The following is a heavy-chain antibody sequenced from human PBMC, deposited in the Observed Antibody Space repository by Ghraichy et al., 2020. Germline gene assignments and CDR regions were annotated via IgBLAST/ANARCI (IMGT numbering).Heavy chain of an antibody. CDR2: IWPGGSNT. D-gene: IGHD2-21*02. J-gene: IGHJ5*02. V-gene: IGHV3-33*01. CDR1: GFTFNTYG. Sequence: GGSLRLSCAASGFTFNTYGIHWVRQATGKGLERVAAIWPGGSNTHYADTVEGRFTVSRDNPKNTVYLQMDNLKAEDTAVYYCTRDTQRFVVETPTPLTNHFDPWGQGTLVTVSS. CDR3: TRDTQRFVVETPTPLTNHFDP.